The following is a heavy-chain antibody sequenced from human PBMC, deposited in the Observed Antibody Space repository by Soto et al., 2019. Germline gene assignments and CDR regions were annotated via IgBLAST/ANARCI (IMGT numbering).Heavy chain of an antibody. V-gene: IGHV1-3*01. J-gene: IGHJ6*02. D-gene: IGHD3-3*01. CDR2: INAGNGNT. CDR3: ARGPYEFWSGYYRPDFHSGMAV. Sequence: ASVKVSCKASGYTFTSYAMHWVRQAPGQRLEWMGWINAGNGNTKYSQKFQGRVTITRDTSASTAYMELSSLRSEDTAVYYCARGPYEFWSGYYRPDFHSGMAVWGQGTTVTVSS. CDR1: GYTFTSYA.